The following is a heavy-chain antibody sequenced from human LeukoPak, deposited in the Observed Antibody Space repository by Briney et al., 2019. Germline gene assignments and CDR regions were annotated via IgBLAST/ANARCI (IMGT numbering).Heavy chain of an antibody. CDR2: IYYTGNT. J-gene: IGHJ4*02. V-gene: IGHV4-59*01. D-gene: IGHD2-21*02. CDR3: AIGSGVTALDQ. Sequence: SETLSLTCAVSGGSITTYYWTWIRQPPGQALEWIGYIYYTGNTKYNPSLESRVTMSIDTSKNEFSLKIYSVNAADTAVYFCAIGSGVTALDQCGQGTLVTVSS. CDR1: GGSITTYY.